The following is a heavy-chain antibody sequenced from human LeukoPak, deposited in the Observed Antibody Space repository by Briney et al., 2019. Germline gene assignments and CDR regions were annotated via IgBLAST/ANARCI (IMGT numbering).Heavy chain of an antibody. CDR1: GYTFTSYY. Sequence: ASVKVSCKASGYTFTSYYMHWVRQAPGQGLEWMGIINPSGGSTNYAQKLQGRVTMTTDTSTSTAYMELRSLRSDDTAVYYCAREGGYEGYFDYWGQGTLVTVSS. D-gene: IGHD5-12*01. CDR3: AREGGYEGYFDY. CDR2: INPSGGST. J-gene: IGHJ4*02. V-gene: IGHV1-46*01.